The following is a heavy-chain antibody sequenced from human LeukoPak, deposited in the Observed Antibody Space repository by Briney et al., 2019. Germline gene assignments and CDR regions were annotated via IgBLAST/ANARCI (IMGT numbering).Heavy chain of an antibody. CDR2: IYTSGST. Sequence: KPSETLSLTCTVSGGSTSSTTYWSWIRQPAGKGLEWIGRIYTSGSTNYNPSLKSRVTMSVDTSNKQFSLKLSSVTAADTAVYYCAREFADWGQGTLVTVSS. V-gene: IGHV4-4*07. CDR3: AREFAD. CDR1: GGSTSSTTY. J-gene: IGHJ4*02.